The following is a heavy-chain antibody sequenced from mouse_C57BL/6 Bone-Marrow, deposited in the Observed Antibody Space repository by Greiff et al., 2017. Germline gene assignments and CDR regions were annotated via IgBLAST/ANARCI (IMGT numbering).Heavy chain of an antibody. Sequence: EVKLVESGGDLVKPGGSLKLSCAASGFTFSSYGMSWVRQTPDKRLEWVATISSGGSYTYYPASVQGRFTISRDTAKNTLYLQMSSLKSEDTAMYYCARLEAITTVVDWYFDVWGTGTTVTVSS. J-gene: IGHJ1*03. CDR3: ARLEAITTVVDWYFDV. CDR2: ISSGGSYT. CDR1: GFTFSSYG. D-gene: IGHD1-1*01. V-gene: IGHV5-6*01.